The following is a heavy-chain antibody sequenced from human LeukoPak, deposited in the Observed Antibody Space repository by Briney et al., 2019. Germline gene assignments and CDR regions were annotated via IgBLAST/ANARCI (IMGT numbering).Heavy chain of an antibody. CDR3: AFGGFGEVNY. J-gene: IGHJ4*02. CDR1: GFTFRDQA. CDR2: ISYDGSNK. Sequence: PGGSLRLSCATSGFTFRDQAMHWVRQAPGKGLEWVAVISYDGSNKNYADSVKGRFTISRDNSKNTLYLQMNSLRLEDTAVYYCAFGGFGEVNYWGQGTLVIVSS. D-gene: IGHD3-10*01. V-gene: IGHV3-30-3*01.